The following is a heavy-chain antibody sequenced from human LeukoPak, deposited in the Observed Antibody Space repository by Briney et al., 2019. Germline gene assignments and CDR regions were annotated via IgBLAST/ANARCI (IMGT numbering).Heavy chain of an antibody. CDR2: INSDGSVI. V-gene: IGHV3-74*01. Sequence: VGSLRLSCAASGFSFSSNWMHWVRQVPGKGVVGVSRINSDGSVINYADSVKGRFTISRDNARNTLYLQMSGLGGEDTAVYYCASTTYFSGSGSFYSYWGQGALVTVSS. J-gene: IGHJ4*02. CDR3: ASTTYFSGSGSFYSY. D-gene: IGHD3-10*01. CDR1: GFSFSSNW.